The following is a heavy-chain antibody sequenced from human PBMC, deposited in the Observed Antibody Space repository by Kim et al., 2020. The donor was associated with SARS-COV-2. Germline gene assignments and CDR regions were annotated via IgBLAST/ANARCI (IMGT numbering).Heavy chain of an antibody. V-gene: IGHV6-1*01. CDR3: ARIAAASRQLDY. J-gene: IGHJ4*02. Sequence: DYAVSVKSRITINPDTSKNQFSLQLNSVTPEDTAVYYCARIAAASRQLDYWGQGTLVTVSS. D-gene: IGHD6-13*01.